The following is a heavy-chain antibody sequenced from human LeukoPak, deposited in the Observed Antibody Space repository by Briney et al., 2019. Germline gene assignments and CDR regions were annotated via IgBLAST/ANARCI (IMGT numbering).Heavy chain of an antibody. CDR2: ITGSGGRT. V-gene: IGHV3-23*01. CDR3: AKEYTGTFSPFPSYFDN. Sequence: PGGSLRLSCAASGFTVSSNYMSWVRQAPGKGLEWVSAITGSGGRTYYADSVKGRFTISRDNSKNTLYLKMNSLRAEDTAIYYCAKEYTGTFSPFPSYFDNWGQGTLVTVSS. CDR1: GFTVSSNY. J-gene: IGHJ4*02. D-gene: IGHD1-26*01.